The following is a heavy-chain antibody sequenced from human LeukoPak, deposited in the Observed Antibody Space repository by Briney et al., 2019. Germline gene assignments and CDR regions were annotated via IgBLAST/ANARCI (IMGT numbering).Heavy chain of an antibody. CDR2: INPSGGST. D-gene: IGHD6-13*01. CDR3: ARDPSIAAAPYNWFDP. V-gene: IGHV1-46*01. Sequence: ASVKVSCKASGYIFTSYYMHWVRQAPGQGLEWMGIINPSGGSTSYAQKFQGRVTMTRDTSTSTVYMELSSLRSEDTPVYYCARDPSIAAAPYNWFDPWGQGTLVTVSS. CDR1: GYIFTSYY. J-gene: IGHJ5*02.